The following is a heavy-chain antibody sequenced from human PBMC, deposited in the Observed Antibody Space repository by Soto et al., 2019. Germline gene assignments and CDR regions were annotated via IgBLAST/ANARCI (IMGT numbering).Heavy chain of an antibody. J-gene: IGHJ2*01. D-gene: IGHD5-12*01. CDR2: IIPIFGTA. CDR1: GGTFGSYT. V-gene: IGHV1-69*12. Sequence: QVQLVQSGAEVKKPGSSVTVSCKASGGTFGSYTISWVRQAPGQGLEWMGGIIPIFGTANYAQKFQGRVTITAGESTSTAYMELSSLRSEDTAVYYCARGNHRWLQLWYFDLWGRGTLVTVSS. CDR3: ARGNHRWLQLWYFDL.